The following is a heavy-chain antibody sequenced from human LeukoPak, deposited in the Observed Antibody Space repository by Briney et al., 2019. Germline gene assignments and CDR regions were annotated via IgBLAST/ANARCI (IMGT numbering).Heavy chain of an antibody. CDR2: IKSDGSTT. J-gene: IGHJ4*02. D-gene: IGHD5-18*01. V-gene: IGHV3-74*01. CDR1: GFTFSSYW. CDR3: ARVVDTHFDY. Sequence: GGSLRLSCAASGFTFSSYWMHWVRQAPGKGLVWVSRIKSDGSTTTYADSVKGRFTISRDNAKNTLYLQMNSLRAEDTAVYYCARVVDTHFDYWGPGTLVTVSS.